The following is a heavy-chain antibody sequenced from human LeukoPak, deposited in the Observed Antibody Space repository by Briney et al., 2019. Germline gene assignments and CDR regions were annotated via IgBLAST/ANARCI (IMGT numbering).Heavy chain of an antibody. Sequence: ASVKVSCKASGYTFTGYYMHWVRQAPGQGLEWMGGINPNSGGTNYAQKFQGRVTMTRDTSISTAYMELSRLRTDDTAVYYCARDRGDYYDSSGYSFYYYYYMDVWGKGTTVTVSS. CDR1: GYTFTGYY. V-gene: IGHV1-2*02. CDR2: INPNSGGT. CDR3: ARDRGDYYDSSGYSFYYYYYMDV. J-gene: IGHJ6*03. D-gene: IGHD3-22*01.